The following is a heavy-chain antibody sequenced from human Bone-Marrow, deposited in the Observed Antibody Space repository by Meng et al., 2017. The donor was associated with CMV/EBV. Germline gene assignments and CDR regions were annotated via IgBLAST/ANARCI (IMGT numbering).Heavy chain of an antibody. V-gene: IGHV4-39*01. D-gene: IGHD3-3*01. CDR2: IYYSGST. Sequence: SETLSLPCTVSGGSISSSSYYWGWIRQPPGKGLEWIGSIYYSGSTYYNPSLKSRVTISVDTSKNQFSLKLSSVTAADTAVYYCARQPATIFGVVINYYYYGMDVWGQGTTVTVSS. CDR1: GGSISSSSYY. CDR3: ARQPATIFGVVINYYYYGMDV. J-gene: IGHJ6*02.